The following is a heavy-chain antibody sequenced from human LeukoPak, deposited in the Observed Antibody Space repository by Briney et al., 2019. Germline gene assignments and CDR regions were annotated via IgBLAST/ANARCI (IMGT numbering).Heavy chain of an antibody. J-gene: IGHJ4*02. Sequence: GESLKISCKGSGYRFTSFWIGWVRQVPGKGLEWMGIIYPGDSDTRYSPSFQGQVTISADKSISTVSLQWSSLKASDSAMYYCARRLFSGSYFGFDYWGQGTLVTVSS. CDR1: GYRFTSFW. D-gene: IGHD1-26*01. CDR2: IYPGDSDT. CDR3: ARRLFSGSYFGFDY. V-gene: IGHV5-51*01.